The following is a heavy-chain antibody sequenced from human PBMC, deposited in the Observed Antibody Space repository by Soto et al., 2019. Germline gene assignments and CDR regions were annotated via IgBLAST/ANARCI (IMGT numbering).Heavy chain of an antibody. D-gene: IGHD2-8*01. CDR2: IYYNGNT. CDR1: GASINSVGHY. J-gene: IGHJ4*02. Sequence: SETLSLTCNVAGASINSVGHYWTWIRQHPGKGLEWMGYIYYNGNTYYNPSLKSRLTISLDTSKGQFSLTLTSVTAADTALYFCAREVSVNGVLDFWGQGSLVT. V-gene: IGHV4-31*03. CDR3: AREVSVNGVLDF.